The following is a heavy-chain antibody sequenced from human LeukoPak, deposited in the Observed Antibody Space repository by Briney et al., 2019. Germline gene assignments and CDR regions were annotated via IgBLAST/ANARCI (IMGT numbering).Heavy chain of an antibody. D-gene: IGHD5-18*01. CDR1: GFTFNTYA. V-gene: IGHV3-21*01. CDR3: AREYSYGYLVY. CDR2: ISSNGNYI. J-gene: IGHJ4*02. Sequence: PGGSLRLSCAASGFTFNTYAMNWVRQAPGKGLEWISSISSNGNYIYYADSLKGRFTVSRDNANNSLYVQMISLRAEDTAVYYCAREYSYGYLVYWGQGTLVTVSS.